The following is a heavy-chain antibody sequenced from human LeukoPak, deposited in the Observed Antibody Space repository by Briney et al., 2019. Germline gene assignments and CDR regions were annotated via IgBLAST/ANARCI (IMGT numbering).Heavy chain of an antibody. Sequence: SETLSLTCTVSGGSITSYYWSWVRQPPGRGLEWIGHIYYTGTTNYNPSLKNRVTMSVNTSKNQFSLRLSSVTASGTAVYFCVGAPNQYYLDYWGQGTLVAVPS. D-gene: IGHD3-16*01. CDR1: GGSITSYY. CDR2: IYYTGTT. J-gene: IGHJ4*02. V-gene: IGHV4-59*03. CDR3: VGAPNQYYLDY.